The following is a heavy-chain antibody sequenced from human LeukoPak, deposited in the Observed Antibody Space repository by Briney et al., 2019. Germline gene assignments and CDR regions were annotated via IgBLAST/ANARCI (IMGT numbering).Heavy chain of an antibody. D-gene: IGHD3-9*01. CDR2: IIPILGIA. J-gene: IGHJ6*02. V-gene: IGHV1-69*04. CDR3: ARDPTNDILTGYYGPLGYYGMDV. Sequence: SVKVSCKASGGTFSSYAISWVRQAPGQGLEWMGRIIPILGIANYAQKFQGRVTITADKSTSTAYMELSSLRSEDTAVYYCARDPTNDILTGYYGPLGYYGMDVWGQGTTVTVSS. CDR1: GGTFSSYA.